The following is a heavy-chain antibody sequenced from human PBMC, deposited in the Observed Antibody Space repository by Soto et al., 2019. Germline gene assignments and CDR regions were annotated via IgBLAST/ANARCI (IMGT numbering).Heavy chain of an antibody. CDR2: SSNSGTFT. CDR3: VSSGDNYNALVY. CDR1: GFSISDHY. D-gene: IGHD1-1*01. Sequence: GGSLRLSCAASGFSISDHYMSWIRQAPGKGLEWVSYSSNSGTFTKYADSVKGRFSISRDNAKNSLYLEINSLRGEDTAIYYCVSSGDNYNALVYWCQGIPVTVSS. V-gene: IGHV3-11*03. J-gene: IGHJ4*02.